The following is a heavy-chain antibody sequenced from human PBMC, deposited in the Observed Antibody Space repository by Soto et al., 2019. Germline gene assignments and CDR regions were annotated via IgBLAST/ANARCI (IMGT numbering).Heavy chain of an antibody. J-gene: IGHJ4*02. CDR3: ATRLGNIGWYWLDS. V-gene: IGHV1-58*01. D-gene: IGHD2-15*01. Sequence: SVKVSCKASGFTFTASAVQWVRQARGQGLEWIGWIVLGSGNTNYAHKFQDRVTITRDKSTSTAYLELSSLRSEDTAMYYCATRLGNIGWYWLDSWGQGTQVTAPQ. CDR2: IVLGSGNT. CDR1: GFTFTASA.